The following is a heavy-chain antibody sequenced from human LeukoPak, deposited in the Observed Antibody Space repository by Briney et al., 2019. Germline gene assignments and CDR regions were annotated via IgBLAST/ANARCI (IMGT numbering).Heavy chain of an antibody. Sequence: PSETLSLTCAVYGGSFSGYYWSWIRQPPGKGLEWIGEINHSGSTNYNPSLKSRVTISVDTSKNQFSLKLSSVTAADTAVYYCARGARKALYCSSTSCYHDPMGFDPWGQGTLVTVSS. CDR3: ARGARKALYCSSTSCYHDPMGFDP. CDR2: INHSGST. J-gene: IGHJ5*02. CDR1: GGSFSGYY. V-gene: IGHV4-34*01. D-gene: IGHD2-2*01.